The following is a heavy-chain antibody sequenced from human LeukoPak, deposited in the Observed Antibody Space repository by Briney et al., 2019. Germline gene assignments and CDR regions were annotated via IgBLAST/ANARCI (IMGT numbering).Heavy chain of an antibody. V-gene: IGHV1-2*02. CDR2: INPNSGGT. J-gene: IGHJ4*02. CDR3: ARTIAAAGPGNY. D-gene: IGHD6-13*01. CDR1: GYTFTGYY. Sequence: ASVKASCKASGYTFTGYYMHWGRQAPGQGLEGMGWINPNSGGTNYAQKFQGRVTMTRDTSISTAYMELSRLRSDDTAVYYCARTIAAAGPGNYWGQGTLVTVSS.